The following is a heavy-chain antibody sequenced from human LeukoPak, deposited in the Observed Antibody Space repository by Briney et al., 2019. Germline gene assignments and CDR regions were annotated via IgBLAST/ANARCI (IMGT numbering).Heavy chain of an antibody. V-gene: IGHV1-69*05. Sequence: GASVKVSCKASGGAFSSYAISWVRQAPGQGLEWMGGIIPIFGTANYAQEFQGRVTITTDESTSTAYMELSSLRSEDTAVYYCARDQGDSGSSDRSLSYWGQGTLVTVSS. CDR1: GGAFSSYA. J-gene: IGHJ4*02. CDR3: ARDQGDSGSSDRSLSY. D-gene: IGHD6-6*01. CDR2: IIPIFGTA.